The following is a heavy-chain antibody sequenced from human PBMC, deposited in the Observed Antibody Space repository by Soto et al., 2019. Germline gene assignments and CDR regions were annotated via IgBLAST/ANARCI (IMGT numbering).Heavy chain of an antibody. J-gene: IGHJ5*02. D-gene: IGHD6-19*01. CDR2: ISWNSGSI. CDR1: GFTFDDYA. Sequence: GGSLRLSCAASGFTFDDYAMHWVRQAPGKGLEWVSGISWNSGSIGYADSVKGRFTISRDNAKNSLYLQMNSLRAEDTALYYCAKDRSSGWYTGGWFDPWGQGTLVTVSS. V-gene: IGHV3-9*01. CDR3: AKDRSSGWYTGGWFDP.